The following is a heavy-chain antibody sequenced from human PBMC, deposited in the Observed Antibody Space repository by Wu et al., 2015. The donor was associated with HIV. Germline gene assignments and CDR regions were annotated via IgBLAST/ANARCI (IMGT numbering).Heavy chain of an antibody. J-gene: IGHJ3*02. Sequence: QVQLVQSGAEIKKPGSSVKVSCKASRDTFKRFAITWVRQAPGQGLECMGKITPVLGSTVYTQKFQDRVTITADESTSTSYMELSSLTSEDTAVYYCTRSLEVAGPDPYPFDTWGQGDTAHRLF. CDR2: ITPVLGST. CDR3: TRSLEVAGPDPYPFDT. D-gene: IGHD5-24*01. V-gene: IGHV1-69*11. CDR1: RDTFKRFA.